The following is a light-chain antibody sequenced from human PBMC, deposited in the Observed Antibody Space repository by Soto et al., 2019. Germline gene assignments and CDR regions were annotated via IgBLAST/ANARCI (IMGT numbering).Light chain of an antibody. Sequence: EIVMTQSPATLSVSPGERATLSCRASQSLSSSLAWYQQKPGQAPRLLIYHASTKATDIPARFSGSGSGTEFTLTISSLQSEDSAVYYCLQYFRWRTFGQGTKVEIK. V-gene: IGKV3-15*01. CDR1: QSLSSS. J-gene: IGKJ1*01. CDR3: LQYFRWRT. CDR2: HAS.